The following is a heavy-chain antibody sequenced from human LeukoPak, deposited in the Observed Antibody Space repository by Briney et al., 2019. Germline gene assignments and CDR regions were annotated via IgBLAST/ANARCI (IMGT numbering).Heavy chain of an antibody. Sequence: ASVTVSCKASGYTFTVYYMHWVRQAPGQGLEWMGWINPNSGGTNYAQKFQGRVTMTRDTSISTAYMELSRLRSDDTAVYYCARDMTLEMATKSGHLVDYWGQGTLVTVSS. CDR1: GYTFTVYY. CDR2: INPNSGGT. V-gene: IGHV1-2*02. CDR3: ARDMTLEMATKSGHLVDY. J-gene: IGHJ4*02. D-gene: IGHD5-24*01.